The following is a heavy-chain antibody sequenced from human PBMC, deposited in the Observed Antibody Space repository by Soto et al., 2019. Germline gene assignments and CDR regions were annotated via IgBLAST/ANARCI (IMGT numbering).Heavy chain of an antibody. D-gene: IGHD6-19*01. V-gene: IGHV3-23*01. J-gene: IGHJ4*02. CDR1: GFTFSSYA. Sequence: EVQLLESGGGLVQPGGSLRLSCAASGFTFSSYAMTWVRQAPGKGLEWVSGISDGGGSTNYADSVKGRFTISRDNSRNTVYLQMNSLRVEDTAVYYCAKDEKRTSGWSFDDWGQGTLVTVSS. CDR2: ISDGGGST. CDR3: AKDEKRTSGWSFDD.